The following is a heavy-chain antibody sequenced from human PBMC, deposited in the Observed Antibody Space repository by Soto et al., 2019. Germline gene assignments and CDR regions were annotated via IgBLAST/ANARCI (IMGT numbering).Heavy chain of an antibody. CDR1: GDSVSSNSAA. CDR2: TYYRSKWYN. CDR3: VGVERVPAAHGIDP. J-gene: IGHJ5*02. V-gene: IGHV6-1*01. D-gene: IGHD2-2*01. Sequence: SQTLSLTCAISGDSVSSNSAAWNWIRQSPSRGLEWLGRTYYRSKWYNDYAVSVKSRITINPDTSKNQFSLQLNSVTPEDTAVYSCVGVERVPAAHGIDPWGQGTLVTVSS.